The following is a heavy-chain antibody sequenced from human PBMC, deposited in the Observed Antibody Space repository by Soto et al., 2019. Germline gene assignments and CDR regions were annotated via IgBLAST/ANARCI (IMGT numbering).Heavy chain of an antibody. J-gene: IGHJ4*02. D-gene: IGHD3-22*01. CDR3: ARSMFYSDGSNYSPFDY. CDR2: FYYTGSI. CDR1: GGSVSSCNYY. Sequence: SETLSLTCTVSGGSVSSCNYYWSWIRQPPGEGLEWIGYFYYTGSINYNPSLKSRVTISIDASKNQFSLRLSSVTAADTAVYYCARSMFYSDGSNYSPFDYWGQGTLVTVSS. V-gene: IGHV4-61*01.